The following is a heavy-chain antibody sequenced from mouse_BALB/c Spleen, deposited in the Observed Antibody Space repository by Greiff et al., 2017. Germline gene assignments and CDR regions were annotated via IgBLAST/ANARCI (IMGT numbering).Heavy chain of an antibody. V-gene: IGHV5-9-4*01. Sequence: EVHLVESGGGLVKPGGSLKLSCAASGFTFSSYAMSWVRQSPEKRLEWVAEISSGGSYTYYPDTVTGRFTISRDNAKNTLYLDMSSLRSEDTAMYYCAREGGTAGVAYWGQGTLVTVSA. D-gene: IGHD1-2*01. CDR1: GFTFSSYA. CDR2: ISSGGSYT. J-gene: IGHJ3*01. CDR3: AREGGTAGVAY.